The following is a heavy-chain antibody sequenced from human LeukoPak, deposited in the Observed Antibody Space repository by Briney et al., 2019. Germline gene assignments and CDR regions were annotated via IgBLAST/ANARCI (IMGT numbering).Heavy chain of an antibody. D-gene: IGHD1-7*01. Sequence: GGSLRLSCAASGFTFSGYSMSWIRQAPGKGLEWVSYISSSGSTIYYADSVKGRFTISRDNAKNSLYLQMNSLRAEDTAVYYCARSGTLWNYPLFDYWGQGTLVTVSS. CDR1: GFTFSGYS. CDR3: ARSGTLWNYPLFDY. CDR2: ISSSGSTI. J-gene: IGHJ4*02. V-gene: IGHV3-11*01.